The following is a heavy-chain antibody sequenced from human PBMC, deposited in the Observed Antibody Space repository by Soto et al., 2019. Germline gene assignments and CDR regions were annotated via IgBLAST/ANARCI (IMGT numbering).Heavy chain of an antibody. J-gene: IGHJ6*02. CDR2: ISAYNGNT. CDR3: ARDVTSYGMDV. CDR1: GYTFTSYC. Sequence: ASVNVSCKSSGYTFTSYCISWVRQAPGQGLEWMGWISAYNGNTNYAQKLQGRVTMTTDTSTSTAYMELRSLRSDDTAVYYCARDVTSYGMDVWGQGTTVTVSS. V-gene: IGHV1-18*04.